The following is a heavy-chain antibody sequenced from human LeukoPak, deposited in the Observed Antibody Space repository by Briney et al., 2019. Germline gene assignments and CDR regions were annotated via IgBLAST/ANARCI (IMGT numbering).Heavy chain of an antibody. CDR2: TGNKANSYTT. D-gene: IGHD6-19*01. J-gene: IGHJ4*02. CDR1: GFTFSTYS. V-gene: IGHV3-72*01. Sequence: GGSLRLSCAASGFTFSTYSMNWVRQAPGKGLEWVGRTGNKANSYTTEYAASVKGRFTISRDDLKNSLYLQMNSLKTEDTAVYYCARVGSSGWSTFDYWGQGTLVTVSS. CDR3: ARVGSSGWSTFDY.